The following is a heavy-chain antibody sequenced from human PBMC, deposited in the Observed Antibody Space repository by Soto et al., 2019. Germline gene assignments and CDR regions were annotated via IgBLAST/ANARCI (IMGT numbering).Heavy chain of an antibody. D-gene: IGHD5-12*01. CDR3: ARAASGYGNYYYGMDV. CDR2: ISSSSSTI. CDR1: GFTFSSYS. Sequence: EVQLVESGGGLVKPGGSLRLSCAASGFTFSSYSMNWVRQAPGKGLEWVSSISSSSSTIYYADSVKGRFTISRDNAKNSLYLQMNSLRDEDTAVYYCARAASGYGNYYYGMDVWGQGTTVTVSS. J-gene: IGHJ6*02. V-gene: IGHV3-21*01.